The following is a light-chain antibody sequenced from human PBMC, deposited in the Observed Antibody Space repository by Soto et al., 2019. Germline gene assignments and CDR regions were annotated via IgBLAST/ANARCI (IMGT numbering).Light chain of an antibody. V-gene: IGLV2-14*01. Sequence: QSALTQPASVSGSPGQSITISCTGTSGDIGSYNRVSWYQQHPGKAPKLIIYEVTDRPSGVSNRFSGSKSGNTASLTISGLQAEDEAEYYCSSSTSITARACVFGTGTKLTVL. CDR1: SGDIGSYNR. CDR3: SSSTSITARACV. CDR2: EVT. J-gene: IGLJ1*01.